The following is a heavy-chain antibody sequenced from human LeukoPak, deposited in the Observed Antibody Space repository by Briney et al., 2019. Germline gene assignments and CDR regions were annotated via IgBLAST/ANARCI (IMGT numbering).Heavy chain of an antibody. CDR2: IYTSGST. J-gene: IGHJ6*02. CDR1: GGSISSYY. CDR3: ARGEWLRYGYYYGTDV. Sequence: MTSETLSLTCTVSGGSISSYYWSWIRQPAGKGLEWIGRIYTSGSTNYNPSLKSRVTMSVDTSKNQFSLKLSSVTAADTAVYYCARGEWLRYGYYYGTDVWGQGTTVTVSS. V-gene: IGHV4-4*07. D-gene: IGHD5-12*01.